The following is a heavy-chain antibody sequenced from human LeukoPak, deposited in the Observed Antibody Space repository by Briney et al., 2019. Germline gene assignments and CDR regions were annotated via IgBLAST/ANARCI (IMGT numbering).Heavy chain of an antibody. CDR1: GFTFSSYT. J-gene: IGHJ5*02. Sequence: PGGSLRLSCTASGFTFSSYTMSWVRQAPGKGLRWVSTITTGGPNTYYADSVKGRFTVSRDDSKNTLYLQMNSLRAEDTAVYYCAKDGGLWVSAHWGGSWGRGTLVTVSS. CDR3: AKDGGLWVSAHWGGS. V-gene: IGHV3-23*01. CDR2: ITTGGPNT. D-gene: IGHD7-27*01.